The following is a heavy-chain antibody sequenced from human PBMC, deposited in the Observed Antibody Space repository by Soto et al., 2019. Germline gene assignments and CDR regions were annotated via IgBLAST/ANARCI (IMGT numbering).Heavy chain of an antibody. Sequence: GGSLRLSCAASGFTFSSYAMHWVRQAPGKGLEWVAVISYDGINQYYADSVKGRFTISRDNSKNTLYLQMNCLRTEGTAVYYCARDLTGGSGWYVFDYWGQGTLVTVSS. J-gene: IGHJ4*02. CDR3: ARDLTGGSGWYVFDY. V-gene: IGHV3-30-3*01. CDR1: GFTFSSYA. D-gene: IGHD6-19*01. CDR2: ISYDGINQ.